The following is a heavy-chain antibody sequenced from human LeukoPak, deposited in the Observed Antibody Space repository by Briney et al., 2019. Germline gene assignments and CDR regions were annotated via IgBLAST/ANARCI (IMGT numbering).Heavy chain of an antibody. Sequence: SETLSLTCTVSGGSISSSSYYWGWIRQLPGKGLEWIGSIYYSGSTYYNPSLKSRVTISVDTSKNQFSLKLSSVTAADTAVYYCARHRKVVVAATYSFDYWGQGTLVTVSS. CDR2: IYYSGST. D-gene: IGHD2-15*01. CDR3: ARHRKVVVAATYSFDY. CDR1: GGSISSSSYY. J-gene: IGHJ4*02. V-gene: IGHV4-39*01.